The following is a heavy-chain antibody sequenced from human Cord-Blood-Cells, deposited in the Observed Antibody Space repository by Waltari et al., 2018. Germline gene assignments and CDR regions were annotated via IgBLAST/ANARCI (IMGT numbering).Heavy chain of an antibody. CDR1: GFTFSSYS. Sequence: EVQLVESGGGLVKPGGSLRLSCAASGFTFSSYSMKWVRQAPGKGLEWVSSISSSSSYIYYADSVKGRVTISRDNAKSSLYLQMNSLRAEDTAVYYCARDVVGSSSSGDDYWGQGTLVTVS. V-gene: IGHV3-21*01. D-gene: IGHD6-6*01. CDR2: ISSSSSYI. CDR3: ARDVVGSSSSGDDY. J-gene: IGHJ4*02.